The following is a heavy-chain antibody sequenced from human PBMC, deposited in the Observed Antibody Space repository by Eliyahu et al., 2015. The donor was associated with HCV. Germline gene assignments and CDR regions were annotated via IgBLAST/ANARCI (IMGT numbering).Heavy chain of an antibody. CDR2: VXSRADHETT. Sequence: EEQLVESGGGLVKPGESLTLSCAASGFXXSNAGXSXVRQAPGKGLEWVGHVXSRADHETTDYTAPVKGRFTLSRDDSKNMLYLRMNSLNTEDTAVYYCTTSRNTGYTFVRVLWGQGTLVTVSS. CDR3: TTSRNTGYTFVRVL. J-gene: IGHJ4*02. CDR1: GFXXSNAG. D-gene: IGHD5-12*01. V-gene: IGHV3-15*01.